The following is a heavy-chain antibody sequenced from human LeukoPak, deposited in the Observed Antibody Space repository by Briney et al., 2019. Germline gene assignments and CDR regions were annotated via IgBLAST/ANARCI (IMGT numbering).Heavy chain of an antibody. CDR3: ARTVPYSSGCRPGRPCWFDP. D-gene: IGHD6-19*01. CDR1: GYTFTSYY. Sequence: ASVTVSCKASGYTFTSYYMHWVRQAPGQGLEWMGIINPSGGSTSYAQKFQGRVTMTRDTSTSTVYMELSSLRSEDTAVYYCARTVPYSSGCRPGRPCWFDPWGQGTLVTVSS. J-gene: IGHJ5*02. CDR2: INPSGGST. V-gene: IGHV1-46*01.